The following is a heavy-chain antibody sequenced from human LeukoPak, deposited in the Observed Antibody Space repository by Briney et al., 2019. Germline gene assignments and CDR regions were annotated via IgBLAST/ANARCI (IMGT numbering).Heavy chain of an antibody. Sequence: SETLSLTCVVYGGSFSDYYWSWIRQPPGKGLEWIGEINHSGSTNYNPSLKSRVTISVDTSKNQFSLKLSSVTAADTAVYYCASRIVGATPTWGQGTMVTVSS. V-gene: IGHV4-34*01. J-gene: IGHJ3*01. CDR3: ASRIVGATPT. CDR2: INHSGST. D-gene: IGHD1-26*01. CDR1: GGSFSDYY.